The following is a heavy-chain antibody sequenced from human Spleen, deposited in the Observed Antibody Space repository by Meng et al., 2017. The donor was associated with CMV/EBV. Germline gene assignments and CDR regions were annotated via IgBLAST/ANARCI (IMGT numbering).Heavy chain of an antibody. D-gene: IGHD2-2*01. Sequence: VSGGSIRSGDYSWLCIRQPPGKGLEWFAYIYYSGTPYYTPSLKSRVTISVDTSKNQFSLKLSSVNAADAAPYYCARGWSSSAYFDYWGQGTLVTVSS. V-gene: IGHV4-30-4*08. CDR1: GGSIRSGDYS. CDR2: IYYSGTP. J-gene: IGHJ4*02. CDR3: ARGWSSSAYFDY.